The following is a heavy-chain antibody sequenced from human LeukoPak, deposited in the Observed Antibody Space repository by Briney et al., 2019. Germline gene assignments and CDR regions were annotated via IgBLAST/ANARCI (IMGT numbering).Heavy chain of an antibody. D-gene: IGHD1-1*01. CDR1: GFTFSTYW. V-gene: IGHV3-7*04. J-gene: IGHJ4*02. CDR2: IKEDGSAT. Sequence: GGSLRLSCAASGFTFSTYWMTWVRQAPGKGPEWVANIKEDGSATYYVDSVKGRFTISRDNAKKSLYLQMNSLKAEDTAVYYCARDSPGYLAYDSWGQGTLVTVSS. CDR3: ARDSPGYLAYDS.